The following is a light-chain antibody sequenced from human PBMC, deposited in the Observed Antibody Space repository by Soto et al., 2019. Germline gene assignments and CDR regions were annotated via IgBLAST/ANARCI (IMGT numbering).Light chain of an antibody. V-gene: IGKV3-20*01. CDR1: HSVRSSY. J-gene: IGKJ5*01. CDR2: GAS. Sequence: EIVLTQSPGTLSLSPGERATLSCRASHSVRSSYLAWYQQKPGQAPRLLIYGASSRATDIPDRFSGSGSGTDFTLTISRLEPEDFAVYYCQQYGSSPPITFGQGTRLEIK. CDR3: QQYGSSPPIT.